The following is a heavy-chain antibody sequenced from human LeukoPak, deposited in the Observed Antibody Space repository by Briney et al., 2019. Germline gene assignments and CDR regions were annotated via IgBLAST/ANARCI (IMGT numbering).Heavy chain of an antibody. Sequence: PGGSLRLSCAVSGFTFDDYAMHWVRQAPGKGLEWVSLISGDGGKTYYGDNVKGRFTISRDNSKNSLYLQMNSLRTEDNAFYYCAKEKEYTYGYYYFDNWGQGALVTVSS. J-gene: IGHJ4*02. V-gene: IGHV3-43*02. CDR1: GFTFDDYA. D-gene: IGHD5-18*01. CDR2: ISGDGGKT. CDR3: AKEKEYTYGYYYFDN.